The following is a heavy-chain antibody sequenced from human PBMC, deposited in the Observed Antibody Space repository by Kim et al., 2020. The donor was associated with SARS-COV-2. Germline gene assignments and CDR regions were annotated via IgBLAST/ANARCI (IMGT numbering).Heavy chain of an antibody. D-gene: IGHD6-19*01. CDR3: ARELGIAVAGPFDY. CDR2: IIPIFGTA. Sequence: SVKVSCKASGGTFSSYAISWVRQAPGQGLEWMGGIIPIFGTANYAQKFQGRVTITADESTSTAYMELSSLRSEDTAVYYCARELGIAVAGPFDYWGQGTLVTVSS. J-gene: IGHJ4*02. V-gene: IGHV1-69*13. CDR1: GGTFSSYA.